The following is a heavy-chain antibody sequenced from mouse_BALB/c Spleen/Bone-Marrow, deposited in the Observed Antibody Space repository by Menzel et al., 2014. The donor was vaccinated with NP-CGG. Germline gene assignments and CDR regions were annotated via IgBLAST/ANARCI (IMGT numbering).Heavy chain of an antibody. CDR2: IWAGGST. D-gene: IGHD1-1*01. V-gene: IGHV2-9*02. CDR3: ARALYYYGSSYYTMDY. CDR1: GLSLTSYG. J-gene: IGHJ4*01. Sequence: QVQLQQPGPGLVAPSQSLSIACTVSGLSLTSYGVHWVRQPPGKGLEWLGAIWAGGSTDYNSALMSRLSISKDNSKSQVFLKMNSLQTDDTAMYYCARALYYYGSSYYTMDYWGQGTSVIVSS.